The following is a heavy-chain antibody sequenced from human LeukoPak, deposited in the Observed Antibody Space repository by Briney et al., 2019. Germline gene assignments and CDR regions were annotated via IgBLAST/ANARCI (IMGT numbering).Heavy chain of an antibody. D-gene: IGHD3-10*01. CDR2: INSDGSST. CDR3: ARDYGSGRTLGY. V-gene: IGHV3-74*01. CDR1: GFTFSSYW. Sequence: GGSLRLSCAASGFTFSSYWMHWVRQAPGKGLAWVSRINSDGSSTSYADSVKGRFTISRDNAKNTLYLQMNSLRAEDTAVYYCARDYGSGRTLGYWGQGTLVTVSS. J-gene: IGHJ4*02.